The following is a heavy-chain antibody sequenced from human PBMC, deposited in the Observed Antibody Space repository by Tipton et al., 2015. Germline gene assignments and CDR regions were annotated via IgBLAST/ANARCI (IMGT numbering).Heavy chain of an antibody. CDR3: ACQDYDSLTRDYQTVDY. CDR1: GYSINNDYY. Sequence: GLVKPSETMSLTCDVSGYSINNDYYWGWIRQPPGEGLEWIGSISHSGNTYYNPSLKSRVTMSRDTSKNQFSLKLTSVTAADTAVYYCACQDYDSLTRDYQTVDYWGQGTLVTVSS. J-gene: IGHJ4*02. D-gene: IGHD3-9*01. V-gene: IGHV4-38-2*01. CDR2: ISHSGNT.